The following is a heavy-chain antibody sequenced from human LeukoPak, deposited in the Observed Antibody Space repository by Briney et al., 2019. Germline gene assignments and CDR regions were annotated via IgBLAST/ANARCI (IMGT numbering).Heavy chain of an antibody. CDR1: GGTFSSYT. V-gene: IGHV1-69*02. CDR2: IIPILGIA. CDR3: ARASNWGSFDY. J-gene: IGHJ4*02. Sequence: SVKVSCKASGGTFSSYTISWVRQAPGQRLEWMGRIIPILGIANYAQKFQGRVTITADKSTSTAYMELSSLRSEDTAVYYCARASNWGSFDYWGQGTLVTVSS. D-gene: IGHD7-27*01.